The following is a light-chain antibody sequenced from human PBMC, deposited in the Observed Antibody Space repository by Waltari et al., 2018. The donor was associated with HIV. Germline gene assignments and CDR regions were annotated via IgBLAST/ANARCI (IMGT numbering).Light chain of an antibody. Sequence: QSALTQPPSVSGAPAQRVTISCPAGSPNIRSRSYLPSSPHPPGTAPKPLLYANINRPSGVPDRFSGSKSGTSASLAITGLQAEDEADYYCQSFDNSLGGSVIFGGGTKLTVL. CDR2: ANI. J-gene: IGLJ2*01. CDR1: SPNIRSRSY. CDR3: QSFDNSLGGSVI. V-gene: IGLV1-40*01.